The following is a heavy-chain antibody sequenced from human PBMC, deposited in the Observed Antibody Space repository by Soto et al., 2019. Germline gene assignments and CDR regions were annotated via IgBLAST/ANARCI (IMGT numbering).Heavy chain of an antibody. CDR2: INAGNGNT. CDR1: GYTFTSYA. J-gene: IGHJ4*02. D-gene: IGHD2-21*02. V-gene: IGHV1-3*01. Sequence: ASVKVSCKASGYTFTSYAMHWVRQAPGQRLEWMGWINAGNGNTKYSQKFQGRVTITRDTSASTAYMELSSLRSEDTAVYYCARDRPKFLGGNSVYFDYWGQGTLVTVSS. CDR3: ARDRPKFLGGNSVYFDY.